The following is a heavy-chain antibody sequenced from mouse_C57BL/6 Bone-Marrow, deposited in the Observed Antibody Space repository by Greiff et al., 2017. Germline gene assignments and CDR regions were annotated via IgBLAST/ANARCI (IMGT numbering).Heavy chain of an antibody. V-gene: IGHV1-82*01. D-gene: IGHD4-1*01. CDR1: GYAFSSSW. Sequence: QVLLKQSGPELVKPGASVKISCKASGYAFSSSWMTWVKQRPGKGLEWIGRIYPGDGDTNYSGKIEGKATLTADKSSSTAYMQLSSLTSEDSAVYFCAGWDWDGYFDYWGQGTTLTVSS. CDR2: IYPGDGDT. CDR3: AGWDWDGYFDY. J-gene: IGHJ2*01.